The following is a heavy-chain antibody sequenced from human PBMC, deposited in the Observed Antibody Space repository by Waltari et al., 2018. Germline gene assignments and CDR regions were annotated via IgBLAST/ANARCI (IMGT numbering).Heavy chain of an antibody. Sequence: QVQLQESGPGLVKPSETLSLTCTVSGGSISSHYWSWLRHTRGKGLEWIGYIYYSGSTNYNPSLKSRVTISVDTSKNQFSLKLSSVTAADTAVYYCARVGKQLVRGGYFDYWGQGTLVTVSS. CDR1: GGSISSHY. CDR2: IYYSGST. V-gene: IGHV4-59*11. J-gene: IGHJ4*02. CDR3: ARVGKQLVRGGYFDY. D-gene: IGHD6-13*01.